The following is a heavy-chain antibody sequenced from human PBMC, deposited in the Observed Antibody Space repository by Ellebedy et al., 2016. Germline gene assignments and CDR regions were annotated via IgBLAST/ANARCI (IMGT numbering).Heavy chain of an antibody. Sequence: HTGGSLRLSCEASEFTFSSYWMHWVRQAPGKGLVWVSRINNDGSSTIYADSVKGRFTISRDNGKNTLYLQMNSLRAEDTAVYYCVRVSRDWHFDLWGRGTLVTVSS. CDR3: VRVSRDWHFDL. CDR1: EFTFSSYW. CDR2: INNDGSST. V-gene: IGHV3-74*01. J-gene: IGHJ2*01.